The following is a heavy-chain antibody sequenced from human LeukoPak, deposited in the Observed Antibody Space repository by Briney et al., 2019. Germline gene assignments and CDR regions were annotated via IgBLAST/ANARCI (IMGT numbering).Heavy chain of an antibody. J-gene: IGHJ5*02. CDR1: GVSISSGGYS. D-gene: IGHD3-10*01. CDR2: IYHSGST. Sequence: SETLSLTCAVSGVSISSGGYSWSWIRQPPGKCLEWIVYIYHSGSTYYNPSLKSRVTISVARSKNQFSLKLSSVTAADTAVYYCARARYPMVRGVNWFDPWGQGTLVTVSS. V-gene: IGHV4-30-2*01. CDR3: ARARYPMVRGVNWFDP.